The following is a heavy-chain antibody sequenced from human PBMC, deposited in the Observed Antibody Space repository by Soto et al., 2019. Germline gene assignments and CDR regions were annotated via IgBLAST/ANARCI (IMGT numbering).Heavy chain of an antibody. CDR1: GFTFSSYS. V-gene: IGHV3-21*01. D-gene: IGHD1-26*01. J-gene: IGHJ6*02. CDR2: ISSSSSYI. Sequence: EVQLVESGGGLVKPGGSLRLSCAASGFTFSSYSMNWVRQAPGKGLEWVSSISSSSSYIYYADSVKGRFTISRDNAKNSLYLQMNSRRAEDTAVYYCARVEVEWEHYGRDVWGQGTTVTVSS. CDR3: ARVEVEWEHYGRDV.